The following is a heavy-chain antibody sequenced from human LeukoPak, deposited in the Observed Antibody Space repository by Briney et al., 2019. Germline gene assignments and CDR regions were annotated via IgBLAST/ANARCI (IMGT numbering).Heavy chain of an antibody. D-gene: IGHD3-22*01. J-gene: IGHJ4*02. CDR2: MYLNGTT. V-gene: IGHV4-4*02. Sequence: SETLSLTCTVPGDSINSLDLWSWVRQPPGKGLEWIGEMYLNGTTHSNPPVKSRVTISIDKSKNQFFLNLSSVTAADTAVYYCAGLVGRYSSGLYYYYFDYWGQGTLVTVSS. CDR3: AGLVGRYSSGLYYYYFDY. CDR1: GDSINSLDL.